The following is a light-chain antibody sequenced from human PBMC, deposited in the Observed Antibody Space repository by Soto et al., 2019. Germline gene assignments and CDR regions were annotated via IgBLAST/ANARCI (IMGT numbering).Light chain of an antibody. J-gene: IGLJ2*01. CDR2: EVS. Sequence: QSALTQPASVSGSPGQSITISCTGTSSDVGGYNYVSWYQQHPGKAPKLMIYEVSNRPSGVSNRFSGSKSGNTASLTISGLQAEDEADYYCSSDTSSSTLYVVFGGGTQLTVL. V-gene: IGLV2-14*01. CDR1: SSDVGGYNY. CDR3: SSDTSSSTLYVV.